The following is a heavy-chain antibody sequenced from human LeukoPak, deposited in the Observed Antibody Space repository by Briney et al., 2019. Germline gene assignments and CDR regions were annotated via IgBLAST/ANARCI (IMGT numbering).Heavy chain of an antibody. CDR2: IYTTGST. Sequence: PSETLSLACRVSGGSISSFYWSWIRQPAGKGLEWIGRIYTTGSTDYNPSLKSRVTMSVDPSKNQFSLKLSSVTAADTAVYYCARESQVLYYFDSWGQGTLVTVSS. CDR1: GGSISSFY. CDR3: ARESQVLYYFDS. J-gene: IGHJ4*02. V-gene: IGHV4-4*07.